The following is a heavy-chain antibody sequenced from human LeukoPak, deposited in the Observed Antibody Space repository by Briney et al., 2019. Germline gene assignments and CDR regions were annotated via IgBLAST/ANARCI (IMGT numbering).Heavy chain of an antibody. CDR3: ARVVVVVAAIIFDP. J-gene: IGHJ5*02. V-gene: IGHV4-59*01. CDR2: IYYSGST. D-gene: IGHD2-15*01. CDR1: GGSISSYY. Sequence: SETLSFTCTVSGGSISSYYWSWIRQPPGKGLEWIGYIYYSGSTNYNPSLKSRVTISVDTSKNQFSLKLSSVTAADTAVYYCARVVVVVAAIIFDPWGQGTLVTVSS.